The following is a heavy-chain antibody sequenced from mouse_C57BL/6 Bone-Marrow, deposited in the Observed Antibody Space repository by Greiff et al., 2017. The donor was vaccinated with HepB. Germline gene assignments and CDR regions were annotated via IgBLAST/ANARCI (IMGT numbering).Heavy chain of an antibody. CDR3: ARGRNWAFAY. CDR1: GFTFSDYY. CDR2: INYDGSST. Sequence: VASEGGLVQPGSSMKLSCTASGFTFSDYYMAWVRQVPEKGLEWVANINYDGSSTYYLASLTSRVIISSDNAKNILYLQMSSLKSEDTATYYCARGRNWAFAYWGQGTLVTVSA. J-gene: IGHJ3*01. V-gene: IGHV5-16*01. D-gene: IGHD4-1*01.